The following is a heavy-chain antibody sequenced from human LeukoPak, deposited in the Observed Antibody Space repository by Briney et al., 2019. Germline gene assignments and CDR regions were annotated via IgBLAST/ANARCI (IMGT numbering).Heavy chain of an antibody. D-gene: IGHD6-19*01. CDR2: IYYSGST. CDR1: GGSISSSSYY. V-gene: IGHV4-39*07. Sequence: PSETLSLTCTVPGGSISSSSYYWGWIRQPPGKGLEWIGSIYYSGSTYYNPSLKSRVTISVDTSKNQFSLKLSSVTAADTAVYYCASPISSGWYYGYWGQGTLVTVSS. CDR3: ASPISSGWYYGY. J-gene: IGHJ4*02.